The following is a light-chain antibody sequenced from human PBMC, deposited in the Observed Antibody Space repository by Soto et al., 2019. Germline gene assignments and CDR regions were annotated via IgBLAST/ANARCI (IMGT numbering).Light chain of an antibody. J-gene: IGKJ2*01. CDR1: QTISTL. CDR3: QQYSHLVT. CDR2: DAS. Sequence: IQMTQSPSTLSAPVGDRVTITCQASQTISTLLAWFQHKPGKAPNLLIYDASNLESGVPSRFSGSGSGREFTLTISSLQSDDSATYFCQQYSHLVTFGQGTKLEIK. V-gene: IGKV1-5*01.